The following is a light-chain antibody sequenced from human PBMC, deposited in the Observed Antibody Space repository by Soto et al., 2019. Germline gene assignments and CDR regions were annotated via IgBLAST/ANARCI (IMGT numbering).Light chain of an antibody. CDR2: GNS. V-gene: IGLV1-40*01. J-gene: IGLJ3*02. CDR1: TSNIGTGYD. Sequence: QSVLTQPPSVSGAPGQRVTISCTGSTSNIGTGYDVHWYQQLPGTAPKLLIYGNSKRPSGVPDRISGSKSGSSASLAITGLQADDEADYYCQSYDISLSGWVFGGGTKVTVL. CDR3: QSYDISLSGWV.